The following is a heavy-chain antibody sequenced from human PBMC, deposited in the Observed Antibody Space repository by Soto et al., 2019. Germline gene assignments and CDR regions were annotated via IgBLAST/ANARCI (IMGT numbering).Heavy chain of an antibody. J-gene: IGHJ6*02. V-gene: IGHV4-61*01. CDR2: ISDTWSV. Sequence: QVQLQESGPGLVKPSETLSLTCTVSGGSVISGSYYWSWIRQPPGKGLEWVGCISDTWSVDYNPSLKSRVTISVHTSKRQFSLRLNSVTAADTAVYYCARAHSGYDPLGMDVWGQGTTVTVSS. D-gene: IGHD5-12*01. CDR3: ARAHSGYDPLGMDV. CDR1: GGSVISGSYY.